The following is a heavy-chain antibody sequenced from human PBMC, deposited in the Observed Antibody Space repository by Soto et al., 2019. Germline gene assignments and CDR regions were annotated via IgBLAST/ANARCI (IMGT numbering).Heavy chain of an antibody. V-gene: IGHV3-23*01. CDR2: ISGSGGST. CDR3: AKVPTYSSGWYWIH. J-gene: IGHJ4*02. D-gene: IGHD6-19*01. Sequence: EVQLLESGGGLVQPGGSLRLSCAASGFTFRSYAMSWVRQAPGKGLEWVSAISGSGGSTYYADSVKGRFTISRDNSKNTLYPQMNSLRAEDTAVYYCAKVPTYSSGWYWIHWGQGTLVTVSS. CDR1: GFTFRSYA.